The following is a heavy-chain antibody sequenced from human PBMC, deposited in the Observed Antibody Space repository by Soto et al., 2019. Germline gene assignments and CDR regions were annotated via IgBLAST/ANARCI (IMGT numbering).Heavy chain of an antibody. CDR1: GGSISSGGYY. CDR3: ASLETIAARQKAGWYFDL. Sequence: QVQLQESGPGLVKPSQTLSLTCTVSGGSISSGGYYWSWIRQHPGKGLEWIGYIYYSGSTYYHPSLKSRVTISVDTAKNQFSLKLSSVTAADTAVYYCASLETIAARQKAGWYFDLWGRGTLVTVSS. J-gene: IGHJ2*01. V-gene: IGHV4-31*03. CDR2: IYYSGST. D-gene: IGHD6-6*01.